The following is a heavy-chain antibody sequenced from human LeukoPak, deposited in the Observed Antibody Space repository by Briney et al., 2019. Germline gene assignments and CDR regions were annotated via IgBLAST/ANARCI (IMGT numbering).Heavy chain of an antibody. V-gene: IGHV3-7*03. J-gene: IGHJ4*02. CDR3: VGGIGWQPDY. D-gene: IGHD6-19*01. Sequence: PGGSLRLSCAASPGATFSDYWMNWVRQAPGKGLEWVAIIRQDGREKLYLDSVKGRFTISRDNAKSAVYLQINSRRAEDTALYYWVGGIGWQPDYWGQGTLVTVSS. CDR1: PGATFSDYW. CDR2: IRQDGREK.